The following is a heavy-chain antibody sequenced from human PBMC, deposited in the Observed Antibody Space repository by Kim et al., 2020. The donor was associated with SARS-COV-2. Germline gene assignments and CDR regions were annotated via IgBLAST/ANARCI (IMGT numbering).Heavy chain of an antibody. Sequence: GGSLRLSCAASGFTFSSYWMHWVRQAPGKGLVWVSRINSDGSSTSYADSVKGRFTISRDNAKNTLYLQMNSLRAEDTAVYYCARAHQTTTITMVRGGQIYYFDYWGQGTLVTVSS. CDR1: GFTFSSYW. CDR3: ARAHQTTTITMVRGGQIYYFDY. CDR2: INSDGSST. J-gene: IGHJ4*02. D-gene: IGHD3-10*01. V-gene: IGHV3-74*01.